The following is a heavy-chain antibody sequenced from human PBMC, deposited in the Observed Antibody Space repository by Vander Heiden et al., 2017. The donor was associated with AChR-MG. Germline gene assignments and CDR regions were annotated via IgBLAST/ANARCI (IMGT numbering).Heavy chain of an antibody. CDR2: ISGSGGST. CDR1: GFPVSSYA. V-gene: IGHV3-23*01. CDR3: AKDYYDFWSGYYTVDY. J-gene: IGHJ4*02. Sequence: EVQLLESGGGLVQPGGSLRLSCAASGFPVSSYAMSWVRQAPGKGLEWVSAISGSGGSTYYADSVKGRFTISRDNSKNTLYLQMNSLRAEDTAVYYCAKDYYDFWSGYYTVDYWGQGTLVTVSS. D-gene: IGHD3-3*01.